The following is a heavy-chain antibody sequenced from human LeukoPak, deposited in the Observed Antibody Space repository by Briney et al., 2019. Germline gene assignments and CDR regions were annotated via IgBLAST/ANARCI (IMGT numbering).Heavy chain of an antibody. J-gene: IGHJ4*02. Sequence: GGSLRLSCAASGFTFSSYAMSWIRQAPGKGLEWVSAISGSGGSTYYADSVKGRFTISRDNSKNTLYLQMNSLRAEDTAVYYCAKRGGVDGSGSSYYFDYWGQGTLVTVSS. CDR1: GFTFSSYA. CDR3: AKRGGVDGSGSSYYFDY. V-gene: IGHV3-23*01. CDR2: ISGSGGST. D-gene: IGHD3-10*01.